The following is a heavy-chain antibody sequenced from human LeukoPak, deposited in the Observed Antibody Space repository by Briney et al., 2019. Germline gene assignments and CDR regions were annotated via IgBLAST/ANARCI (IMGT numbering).Heavy chain of an antibody. V-gene: IGHV1-18*01. J-gene: IGHJ4*02. D-gene: IGHD3-9*01. CDR1: NYTFSNYP. CDR2: ISAYSGNT. Sequence: ASVKVSCKASNYTFSNYPISWVRQAPGQRLEWLGWISAYSGNTNYAQKFQGRVTITADESTSTAYMELSSLRSEDTAVYYCARLQFDWSQDYWGQGTLVTVSS. CDR3: ARLQFDWSQDY.